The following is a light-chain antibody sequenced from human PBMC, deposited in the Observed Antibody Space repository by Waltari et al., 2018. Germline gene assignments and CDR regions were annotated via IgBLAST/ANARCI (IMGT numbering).Light chain of an antibody. J-gene: IGLJ2*01. Sequence: QSALTQPASLSGSPGQSITLSCTGTSRDFGSSNLVSCYQQHPGKAPKLIIYEGSKRPSGVSNRFSGSKSGNTASLTISGLQAEDEADYHCCSYAGGSAFVVFGGGTKLTVL. CDR2: EGS. V-gene: IGLV2-23*03. CDR3: CSYAGGSAFVV. CDR1: SRDFGSSNL.